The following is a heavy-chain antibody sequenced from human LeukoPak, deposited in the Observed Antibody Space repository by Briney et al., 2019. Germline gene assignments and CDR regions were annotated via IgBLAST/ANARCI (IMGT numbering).Heavy chain of an antibody. V-gene: IGHV3-66*01. J-gene: IGHJ3*02. CDR1: GFTVSSNY. CDR2: IYSGGST. Sequence: GGSLRLSCAASGFTVSSNYMSWVRQAPGKGLEWVSVIYSGGSTYYADSVKGRFTISRDNSKNTLYLQMNSLRAEDTAVYYCARAAEYYDFWSGYYNNDAFDIWGQGTMVTVSS. CDR3: ARAAEYYDFWSGYYNNDAFDI. D-gene: IGHD3-3*01.